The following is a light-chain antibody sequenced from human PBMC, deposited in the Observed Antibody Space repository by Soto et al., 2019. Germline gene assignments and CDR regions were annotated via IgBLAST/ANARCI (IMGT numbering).Light chain of an antibody. Sequence: EIVMTQSPATLSVSPGERVTLSCRASQSVSISLAWYQQKPGQAPRLLIYGASTRATGIPARFSGSGSGTEFTITISSLQSEDFAVYYRQQYNNWPPFTFGPGTKVDIK. J-gene: IGKJ3*01. CDR1: QSVSIS. V-gene: IGKV3-15*01. CDR3: QQYNNWPPFT. CDR2: GAS.